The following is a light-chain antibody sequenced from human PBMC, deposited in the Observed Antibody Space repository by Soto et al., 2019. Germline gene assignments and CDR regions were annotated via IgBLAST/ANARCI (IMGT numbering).Light chain of an antibody. J-gene: IGLJ1*01. CDR3: SSYSSTTTREV. V-gene: IGLV2-14*01. CDR2: EVI. Sequence: QSALTQPSSVSGAPGQSITISCTGTISDVGGYNFVSWYQHHPGTPPKLIIYEVIHRPSGVSNRFSGSKSAITASLTISGLQVEDEADYFCSSYSSTTTREVFGTGTKAPS. CDR1: ISDVGGYNF.